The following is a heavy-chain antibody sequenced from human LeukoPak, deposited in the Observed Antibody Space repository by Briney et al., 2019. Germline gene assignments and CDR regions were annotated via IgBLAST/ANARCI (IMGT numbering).Heavy chain of an antibody. CDR1: GFTFSSNY. J-gene: IGHJ4*02. V-gene: IGHV3-66*01. CDR2: IYSGGST. CDR3: ARGSGYSYVDY. Sequence: GGSLRLSCAASGFTFSSNYMSWVRQAPGKGLEWVSVIYSGGSTYYADSVKGRFTISRDNSKNTLYLQMNSLRAEDTAVYYCARGSGYSYVDYWGQGTLVTVSS. D-gene: IGHD5-18*01.